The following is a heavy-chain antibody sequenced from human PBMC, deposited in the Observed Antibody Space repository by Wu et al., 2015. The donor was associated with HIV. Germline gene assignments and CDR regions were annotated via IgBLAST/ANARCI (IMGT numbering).Heavy chain of an antibody. V-gene: IGHV1-18*04. CDR1: GDSLDNVA. D-gene: IGHD2-2*01. CDR2: ISAYNGNT. CDR3: TRGSNSWASDI. J-gene: IGHJ3*02. Sequence: VQSGAELKKPGSSMRVSCESTGDSLDNVAVHWVRQAPGQGLEWVGWISAYNGNTDSAQKLLGRVTMTTDTSTNTAYLDLRSLTADDTAVYYCTRGSNSWASDIWGQGTRSSSPQ.